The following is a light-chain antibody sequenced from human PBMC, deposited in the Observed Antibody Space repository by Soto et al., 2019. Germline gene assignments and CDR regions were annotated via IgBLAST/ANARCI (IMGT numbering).Light chain of an antibody. V-gene: IGKV3-20*01. CDR1: QSVSSSY. CDR3: QQYDKWPRT. Sequence: EIVLTQSPGTLSLSPWERATLSCRASQSVSSSYLAWYQQKPGQAPRLLIYGASSRATGIPARSSGGGSGAEYTLTISSLQSEDFAVYYCQQYDKWPRTFGQGTKVDIK. CDR2: GAS. J-gene: IGKJ1*01.